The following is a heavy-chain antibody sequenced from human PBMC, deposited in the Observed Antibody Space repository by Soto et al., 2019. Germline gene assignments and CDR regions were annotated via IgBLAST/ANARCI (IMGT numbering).Heavy chain of an antibody. V-gene: IGHV3-48*04. D-gene: IGHD5-12*01. CDR1: GFTFSSYS. CDR2: ISSSSSNI. Sequence: EVQLVESGGGLVQPGGSLRLSCAASGFTFSSYSMNWVRQAPGKGLEWVSYISSSSSNIYYADSVKGRFTISRDNAKNSLYLQMNSLRADDTAVYYCARDNGYDAATLDYWGQGTLVTVSS. J-gene: IGHJ4*02. CDR3: ARDNGYDAATLDY.